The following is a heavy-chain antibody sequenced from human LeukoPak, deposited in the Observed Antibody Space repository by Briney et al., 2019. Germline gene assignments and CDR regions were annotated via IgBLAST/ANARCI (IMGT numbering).Heavy chain of an antibody. Sequence: GGSLRLSCAVSGFTFSGYAMTSVRQAPGKELEWVSTISDGGYNTYYADSVEKRFTISTDNSKYTVYLQMNSLRGEDTAVYYCARVRGTYSFDSWGRGTLVAVSS. J-gene: IGHJ4*02. D-gene: IGHD3-10*01. V-gene: IGHV3-23*01. CDR2: ISDGGYNT. CDR1: GFTFSGYA. CDR3: ARVRGTYSFDS.